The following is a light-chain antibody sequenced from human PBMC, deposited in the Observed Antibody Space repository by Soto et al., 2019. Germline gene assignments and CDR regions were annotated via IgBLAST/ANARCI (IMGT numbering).Light chain of an antibody. Sequence: DIQITQSPSTLSGSVGVSVTITCRTSQTVSSWLAWYQQKPGKAPKLLIYKASTLKSGVPSRFSGSGSGTEFTLTISSMQPDDFATYYCQPYNSYSEAFGQGTKVDIK. V-gene: IGKV1-5*03. CDR1: QTVSSW. CDR2: KAS. J-gene: IGKJ1*01. CDR3: QPYNSYSEA.